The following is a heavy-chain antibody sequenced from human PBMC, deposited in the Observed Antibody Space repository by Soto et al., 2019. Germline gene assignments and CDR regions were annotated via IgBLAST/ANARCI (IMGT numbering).Heavy chain of an antibody. CDR3: ARAPVGLDTISYFDY. Sequence: SETLSLTCTVSGDSVSSVGFHWAWLRPPPGKGLEWIGYIYNGGSTYYRPSLDCRMHTSLDATRNHYSLRLTSVTAADTAVYFCARAPVGLDTISYFDYWGQGKLVTVSS. V-gene: IGHV4-30-4*01. D-gene: IGHD3-3*01. J-gene: IGHJ4*02. CDR2: IYNGGST. CDR1: GDSVSSVGFH.